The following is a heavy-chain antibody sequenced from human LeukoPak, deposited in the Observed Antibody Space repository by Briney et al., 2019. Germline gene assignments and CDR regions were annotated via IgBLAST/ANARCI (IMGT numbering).Heavy chain of an antibody. D-gene: IGHD2-2*01. CDR1: GGSISSYY. CDR2: VYYSGNT. V-gene: IGHV4-59*01. J-gene: IGHJ4*02. CDR3: ARWYCSTTTCYYLDH. Sequence: SETLSLTCTVSGGSISSYYWSWIRQPPGRGLEYIGHVYYSGNTDYNPSLKSRVTMSVDTSKNQFSLRLNSVTAADTAVCYCARWYCSTTTCYYLDHWGQGTLVTVSS.